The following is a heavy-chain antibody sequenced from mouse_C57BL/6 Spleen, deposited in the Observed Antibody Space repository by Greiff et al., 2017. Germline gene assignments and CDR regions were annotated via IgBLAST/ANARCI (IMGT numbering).Heavy chain of an antibody. J-gene: IGHJ3*01. CDR3: ARWGDSSGWFAY. CDR2: IYPGGGYT. D-gene: IGHD3-2*02. CDR1: GYTFTNYW. V-gene: IGHV1-63*01. Sequence: VQLVESGAELVRPGTSVKMSCKASGYTFTNYWIGWAKQRPGHGLEWIGDIYPGGGYTNYNEKFKGKATLTADKSSSTAYMQFSSLTSEDSAIYYCARWGDSSGWFAYWGQGTLVTVSA.